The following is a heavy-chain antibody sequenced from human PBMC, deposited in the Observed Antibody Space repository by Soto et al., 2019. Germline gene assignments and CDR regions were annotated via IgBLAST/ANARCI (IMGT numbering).Heavy chain of an antibody. CDR2: ISGSGGST. CDR1: GFTFSSYA. V-gene: IGHV3-23*01. Sequence: EVQLLESGGGLVQPGGSLRLSCSASGFTFSSYAMSSVRQAPGKGLEWVSAISGSGGSTYYEDSVKGRFTISRDNSKNTLYLQMNSLRAEDTAVYYCAKEAYCTNCVCYYDYWVQGTLVTGSS. D-gene: IGHD2-8*01. J-gene: IGHJ4*02. CDR3: AKEAYCTNCVCYYDY.